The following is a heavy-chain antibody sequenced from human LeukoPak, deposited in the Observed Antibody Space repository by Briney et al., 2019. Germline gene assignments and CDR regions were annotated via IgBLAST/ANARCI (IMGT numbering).Heavy chain of an antibody. J-gene: IGHJ6*02. D-gene: IGHD6-19*01. CDR1: GFTFSSYA. CDR2: ISGSGGST. V-gene: IGHV3-23*01. Sequence: GGSLRLSCAASGFTFSSYAMSWVRQAPGKGLEWVSAISGSGGSTYYADSVKGRFTISRDNAKNSLYLQMNSLRAEDTAVYYCAREAESGPQQWLGGGYYYYYYGMDVWGQGTTVTVSS. CDR3: AREAESGPQQWLGGGYYYYYYGMDV.